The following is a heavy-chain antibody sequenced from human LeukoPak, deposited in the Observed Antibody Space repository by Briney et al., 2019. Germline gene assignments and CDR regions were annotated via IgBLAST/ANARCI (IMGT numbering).Heavy chain of an antibody. D-gene: IGHD6-13*01. CDR2: IGGSDTNT. V-gene: IGHV3-23*01. CDR1: GFTFSSYA. J-gene: IGHJ4*02. CDR3: AKTEQQLADLDY. Sequence: PGGSLRLSCSASGFTFSSYAMSWVRQAPGKGLEWVSTIGGSDTNTYYADSVKGRFSISRDNAKNTLYLRMYSLRAEDTAVYYCAKTEQQLADLDYWGQGTLVTVSS.